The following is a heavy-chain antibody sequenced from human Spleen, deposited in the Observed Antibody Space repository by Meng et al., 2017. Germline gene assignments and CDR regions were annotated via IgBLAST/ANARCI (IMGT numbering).Heavy chain of an antibody. CDR1: GYNFNTYW. Sequence: GGSLRLSCKGSGYNFNTYWIGWVRQLPGKGLEWMGIIYPGDSDTRYRPSFQGQVTISADKSISTAYLQWSRLKASDTAMYYCARVGANVPIDYWGQGTLVTVSS. J-gene: IGHJ4*02. CDR3: ARVGANVPIDY. CDR2: IYPGDSDT. V-gene: IGHV5-51*01. D-gene: IGHD1-26*01.